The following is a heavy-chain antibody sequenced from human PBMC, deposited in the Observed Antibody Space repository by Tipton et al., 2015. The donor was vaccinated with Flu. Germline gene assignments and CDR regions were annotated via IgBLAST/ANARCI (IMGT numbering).Heavy chain of an antibody. CDR2: ISGGGGRT. J-gene: IGHJ5*02. Sequence: SLRLSCAASGFTVSSQAMSWVRQAPGKGLEWVSAISGGGGRTYYADSVKGRFTISRDNSKNTLYLQMGSLKAEDTAVYYCARRDYSNYVSEPKNWFDPWGQGILVTVSS. D-gene: IGHD4-11*01. CDR1: GFTVSSQA. CDR3: ARRDYSNYVSEPKNWFDP. V-gene: IGHV3-23*01.